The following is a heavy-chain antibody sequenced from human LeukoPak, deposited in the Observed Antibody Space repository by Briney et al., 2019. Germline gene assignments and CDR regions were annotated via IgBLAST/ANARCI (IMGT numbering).Heavy chain of an antibody. CDR1: GFTFNAFT. CDR3: ARGRGSGSRKLDY. CDR2: FTTTSIYM. V-gene: IGHV3-21*01. Sequence: GGSLRLSCAASGFTFNAFTMHWVRQAPGKGLEWISFFTTTSIYMYYADSVKGRFTISRDNAKNSLYLQMNSLRAEDTAVYYCARGRGSGSRKLDYWGQGTLVTVSS. D-gene: IGHD6-19*01. J-gene: IGHJ4*02.